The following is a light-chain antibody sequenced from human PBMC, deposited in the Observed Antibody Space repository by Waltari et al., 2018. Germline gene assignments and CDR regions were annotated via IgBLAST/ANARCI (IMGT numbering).Light chain of an antibody. V-gene: IGKV3D-15*01. Sequence: EIVMTQSPAILSVSPGERATLSCRASQSVSNNLAWYQQKPGQAPRLLIYGASPRATGVPARFSGSGSGTEFTLTISSLQSEDFAVYYCQQCNDWPRTFGQGTKVEI. CDR2: GAS. J-gene: IGKJ1*01. CDR1: QSVSNN. CDR3: QQCNDWPRT.